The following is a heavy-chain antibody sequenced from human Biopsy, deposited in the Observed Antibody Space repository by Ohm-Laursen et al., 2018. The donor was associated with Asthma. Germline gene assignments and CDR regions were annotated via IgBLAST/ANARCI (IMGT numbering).Heavy chain of an antibody. CDR1: GGTFSSNS. CDR3: ARGYSGSDRIVYYYSGLEV. J-gene: IGHJ6*02. D-gene: IGHD5-12*01. Sequence: VKISCKASGGTFSSNSINWVRQAPGQGLEWMGRIIPIFGPTNYAQKFQGRVTISADDSTSTAYMELSSLSSEDTAVYYCARGYSGSDRIVYYYSGLEVWGQGTTVTVSS. V-gene: IGHV1-69*13. CDR2: IIPIFGPT.